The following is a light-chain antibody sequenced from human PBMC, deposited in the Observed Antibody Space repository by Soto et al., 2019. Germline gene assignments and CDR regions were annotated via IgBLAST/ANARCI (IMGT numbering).Light chain of an antibody. CDR1: QSISRN. CDR2: AAR. J-gene: IGKJ2*01. Sequence: DIQLTQSPSSLSPSGGDRITLSCRASQSISRNLNWYQQMPGKAPSLLIYAARDLQSGVPGRFSGSGSGTEFNLTISRLQPEDLATYYCQRRHSTPYTVGQGNKLVI. V-gene: IGKV1-39*01. CDR3: QRRHSTPYT.